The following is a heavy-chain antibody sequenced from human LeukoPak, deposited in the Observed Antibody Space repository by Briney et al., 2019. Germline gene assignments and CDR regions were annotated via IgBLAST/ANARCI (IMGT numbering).Heavy chain of an antibody. CDR1: GGSILSSSYY. D-gene: IGHD5-18*01. Sequence: SETLSLTCTVSGGSILSSSYYWGWIRQPAGKGLEWIGRIYTSGSTNYNPSLKSRVTMSVDTSKNQFSLKLSSVTAADTAVYYCAREVLVDTATWGYYYYMDVWGKGTTVTISS. CDR2: IYTSGST. V-gene: IGHV4-61*02. CDR3: AREVLVDTATWGYYYYMDV. J-gene: IGHJ6*03.